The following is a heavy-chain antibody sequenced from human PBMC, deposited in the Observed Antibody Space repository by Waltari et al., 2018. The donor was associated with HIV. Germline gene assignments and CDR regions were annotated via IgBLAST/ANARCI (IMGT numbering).Heavy chain of an antibody. CDR2: NYPGDSDT. Sequence: EMQLVQSGAEVKKPGESLKISCKGSGYSFSKYWIAWVRQMPGKGLEWMGINYPGDSDTRYSPSCQGQVTISADKSISTAYLQWSSLRASDTAMYYCARPWLIAVAGNIDAFDIWGHGTMVTVSS. CDR1: GYSFSKYW. CDR3: ARPWLIAVAGNIDAFDI. J-gene: IGHJ3*02. D-gene: IGHD6-19*01. V-gene: IGHV5-51*01.